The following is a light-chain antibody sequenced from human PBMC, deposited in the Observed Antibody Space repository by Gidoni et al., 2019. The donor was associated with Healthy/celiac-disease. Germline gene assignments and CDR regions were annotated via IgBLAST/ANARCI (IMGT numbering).Light chain of an antibody. V-gene: IGLV2-14*01. CDR1: SSDVGGYNY. Sequence: QAALARPPPVSGSPGQARTISCTGTSSDVGGYNYVSWYQQHPGKAPTLMIYDVSNRPSGVSNRFSGSKSGNTASLTISGLQAEDEAEYDCSSYTSSSTPLYVFGTGTTVTVL. CDR2: DVS. CDR3: SSYTSSSTPLYV. J-gene: IGLJ1*01.